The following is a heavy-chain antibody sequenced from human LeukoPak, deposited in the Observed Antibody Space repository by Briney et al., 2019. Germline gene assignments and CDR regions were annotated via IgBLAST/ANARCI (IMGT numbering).Heavy chain of an antibody. Sequence: SETLSLTCAVYGGSFSGYYWSWIRQPPGKGLEWIGEINHSGSTNYNPSLKSRVTISVDTSKNQFSLKLSPVTAADTAVYYCAGHSLVVVAATPVGYWGQGTLVTVSS. J-gene: IGHJ4*02. CDR2: INHSGST. V-gene: IGHV4-34*01. CDR1: GGSFSGYY. CDR3: AGHSLVVVAATPVGY. D-gene: IGHD2-15*01.